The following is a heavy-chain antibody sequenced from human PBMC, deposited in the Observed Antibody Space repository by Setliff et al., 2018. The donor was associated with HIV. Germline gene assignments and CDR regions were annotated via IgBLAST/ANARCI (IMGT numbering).Heavy chain of an antibody. CDR2: INCNSGGT. J-gene: IGHJ4*02. Sequence: GASVKVSCKSSGYTFTGSFMHWVRQAPGQGLEWMGWINCNSGGTYYAQNFQGRVTMTRDTSNNTAYMELSRLRSDDTAVYYCARDDHGDPFDYWGQGTLVTVSS. D-gene: IGHD4-17*01. V-gene: IGHV1-2*02. CDR1: GYTFTGSF. CDR3: ARDDHGDPFDY.